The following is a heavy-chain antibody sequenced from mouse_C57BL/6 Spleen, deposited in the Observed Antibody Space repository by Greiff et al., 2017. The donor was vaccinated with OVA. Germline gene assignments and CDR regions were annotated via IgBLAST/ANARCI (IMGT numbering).Heavy chain of an antibody. CDR3: ARYYDGYSYFDY. CDR2: IYPGSGNT. V-gene: IGHV1-76*01. CDR1: GYTFTDYY. D-gene: IGHD2-3*01. Sequence: VQLQQSGAELVRPGASVKLSCKASGYTFTDYYINWVKQRPGQGLEWIARIYPGSGNTYYNEKFKGKATLTAEKSSSTAYMQLSSLTSEDSAVYFCARYYDGYSYFDYWGQGTTLTVSS. J-gene: IGHJ2*01.